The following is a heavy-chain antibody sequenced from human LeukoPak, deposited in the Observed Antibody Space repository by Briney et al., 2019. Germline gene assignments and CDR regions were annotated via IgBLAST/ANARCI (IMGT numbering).Heavy chain of an antibody. D-gene: IGHD5-18*01. CDR3: ARSPVGYSYYYYMDV. CDR2: INTDGSST. J-gene: IGHJ6*03. CDR1: GFTFSSYW. V-gene: IGHV3-74*01. Sequence: GGSLRLSCAASGFTFSSYWMHWVRQAPGKGLVWVSRINTDGSSTSYADSVRGRFTISRDNSKNTLYLQMNSLRAEDTAVYYCARSPVGYSYYYYMDVWGKGTTVTVSS.